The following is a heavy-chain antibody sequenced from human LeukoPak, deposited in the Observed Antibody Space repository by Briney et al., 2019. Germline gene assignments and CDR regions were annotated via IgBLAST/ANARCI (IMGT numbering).Heavy chain of an antibody. V-gene: IGHV1-2*06. CDR3: ARVAGPRGAFDI. CDR1: GYTFIGYY. CDR2: INPNSGGT. Sequence: GASVKVSCKASGYTFIGYYMHWVRQAPGQGLEWMGRINPNSGGTNYAQKFQGRVTMTRDTSISTAYMELSRLRSDDTAVYYCARVAGPRGAFDIWGQGTMVTVSS. J-gene: IGHJ3*02. D-gene: IGHD6-19*01.